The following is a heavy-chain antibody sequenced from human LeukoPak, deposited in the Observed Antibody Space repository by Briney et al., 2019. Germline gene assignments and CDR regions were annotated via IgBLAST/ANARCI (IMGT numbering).Heavy chain of an antibody. D-gene: IGHD6-13*01. J-gene: IGHJ4*02. Sequence: GGSLRLSCAASGSTFGNYYMSWVRQAPGKGLEWVAVIWYDGSNKYYADSVKGRFTISRDNSKNTLYLQMNSLRAEDTAVYYCARDWGIAAAEYYFDYWGQGTLVTVSS. CDR1: GSTFGNYY. V-gene: IGHV3-33*08. CDR3: ARDWGIAAAEYYFDY. CDR2: IWYDGSNK.